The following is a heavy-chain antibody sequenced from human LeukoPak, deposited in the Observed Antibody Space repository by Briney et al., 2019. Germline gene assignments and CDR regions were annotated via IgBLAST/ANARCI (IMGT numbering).Heavy chain of an antibody. CDR3: ARAGPYMTTVDY. J-gene: IGHJ4*02. CDR1: GGSISSSSYY. D-gene: IGHD4-17*01. V-gene: IGHV4-39*01. CDR2: IHYSGST. Sequence: SETLSLTCTVSGGSISSSSYYWGWIRQPPGKGLEWIGSIHYSGSTYYNPSLKSRVTISVDTSKNQFSLKLRSVTAADTAVYFCARAGPYMTTVDYWGQGTLVTVSS.